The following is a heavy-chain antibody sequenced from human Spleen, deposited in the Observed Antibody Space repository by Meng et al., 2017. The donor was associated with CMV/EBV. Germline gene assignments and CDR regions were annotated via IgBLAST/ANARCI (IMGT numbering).Heavy chain of an antibody. D-gene: IGHD4-23*01. CDR2: IYYSGST. V-gene: IGHV4-31*02. CDR3: SRAGGGNYNWFDP. J-gene: IGHJ5*02. CDR1: GGSISSSSYY. Sequence: VSGGSISSSSYYWGWIRQPPGKGLEWIGYIYYSGSTYYNPSLKSRVTISVDTSKNQFSLKLSSVTVADTAVYYCSRAGGGNYNWFDPWGQGTLVTVSS.